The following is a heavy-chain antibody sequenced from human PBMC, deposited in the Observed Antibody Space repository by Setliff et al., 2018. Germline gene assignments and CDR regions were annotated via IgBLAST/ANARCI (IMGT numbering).Heavy chain of an antibody. Sequence: ASVKVSCKASGYTFRNYAFAWVRQAPGQGLEWVGWISVYNGDTDYVQKFQGRVTLTTDTSTSTAYMELRSLTSDDSAFYYCARAPSVELVTIRTNSWFTYWGQGTLVTVSS. J-gene: IGHJ4*02. D-gene: IGHD5-18*01. CDR1: GYTFRNYA. V-gene: IGHV1-18*01. CDR3: ARAPSVELVTIRTNSWFTY. CDR2: ISVYNGDT.